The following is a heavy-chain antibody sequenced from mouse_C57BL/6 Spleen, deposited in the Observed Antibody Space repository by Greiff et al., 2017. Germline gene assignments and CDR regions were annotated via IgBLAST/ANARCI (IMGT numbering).Heavy chain of an antibody. Sequence: QVQLQQPGAELVKPGASVKMSCKASGYTFTSYWITWVKQRPGQGLEWIGDIYPGSGSTNYNEKFKSKATLTVDPSSSTAYMQLSSLTSEDSAVYYCAREGGIYYDYEVDYWGQGTSVTVSS. J-gene: IGHJ4*01. CDR1: GYTFTSYW. V-gene: IGHV1-55*01. CDR3: AREGGIYYDYEVDY. CDR2: IYPGSGST. D-gene: IGHD2-4*01.